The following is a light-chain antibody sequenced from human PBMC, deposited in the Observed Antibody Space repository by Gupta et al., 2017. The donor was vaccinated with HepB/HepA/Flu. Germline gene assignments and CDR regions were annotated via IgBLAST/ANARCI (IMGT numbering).Light chain of an antibody. Sequence: DIQMTQSPSTLSASVGDRVTITCRASRSISSWLAWYQQKPGKAPKLLMYKASSLESEVPSRFSGSGSGTEFTLTISSLQPDDFASYYCQQYNSSPFTFGPGTKVDIK. J-gene: IGKJ3*01. CDR1: RSISSW. CDR2: KAS. CDR3: QQYNSSPFT. V-gene: IGKV1-5*03.